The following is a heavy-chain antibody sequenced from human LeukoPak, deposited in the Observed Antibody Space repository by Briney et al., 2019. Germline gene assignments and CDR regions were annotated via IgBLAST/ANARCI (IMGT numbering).Heavy chain of an antibody. CDR2: INPSGGST. J-gene: IGHJ4*02. V-gene: IGHV1-46*01. CDR1: GYTFTIYY. Sequence: ASVTVSSKASGYTFTIYYMHWVRQAPGQGLEWMGIINPSGGSTSYAQKFQGRVTMTRDTSTSTVYMELSSLRSEDTAVYYCARDSHMNGSYYNFGYWGQGTLVTVSS. D-gene: IGHD1-26*01. CDR3: ARDSHMNGSYYNFGY.